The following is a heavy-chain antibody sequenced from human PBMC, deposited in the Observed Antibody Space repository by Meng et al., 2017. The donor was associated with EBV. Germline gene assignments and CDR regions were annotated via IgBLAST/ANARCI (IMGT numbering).Heavy chain of an antibody. D-gene: IGHD6-6*01. J-gene: IGHJ4*02. V-gene: IGHV4-61*01. CDR1: GASASGGTFH. CDR2: IYDGGTT. Sequence: QVQLQESGPGLVKPSXXLSPTCTVSGASASGGTFHWSWIRQPPGKELEWIGYIYDGGTTIYNPSLKSRVTIFLDTSRNQFSLGLRSVTTADTAVYYCAKSSSSTPGVVDSWGQGTLVTVSS. CDR3: AKSSSSTPGVVDS.